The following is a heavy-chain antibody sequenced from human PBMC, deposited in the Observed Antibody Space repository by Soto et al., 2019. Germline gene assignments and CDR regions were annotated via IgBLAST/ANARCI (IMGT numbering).Heavy chain of an antibody. Sequence: ASVKVSCKASGYTFTSYAMHWVRQAPGQRLEWMGWINAGNGNTKYSQKFQGRVTITRDTSASTAYMELSSLRSEDTALYYCARAFIAAAGTGPKDDYWGQGTLVTVSS. CDR2: INAGNGNT. J-gene: IGHJ4*02. V-gene: IGHV1-3*01. CDR3: ARAFIAAAGTGPKDDY. CDR1: GYTFTSYA. D-gene: IGHD6-13*01.